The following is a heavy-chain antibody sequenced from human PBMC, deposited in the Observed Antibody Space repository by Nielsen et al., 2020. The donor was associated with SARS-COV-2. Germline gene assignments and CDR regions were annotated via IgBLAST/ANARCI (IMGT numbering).Heavy chain of an antibody. Sequence: SETLSLTCTVSGGSISSGGYYWSWIRQHPGKGLEWIGYIYYSGSTYYNPSLKSRVTISVDTSKNQFSLKLSSVTAADTAVYYCARSDTAMVRAYYYYGMDVWGQGTTVTVSS. J-gene: IGHJ6*02. CDR1: GGSISSGGYY. CDR3: ARSDTAMVRAYYYYGMDV. D-gene: IGHD5-18*01. V-gene: IGHV4-31*03. CDR2: IYYSGST.